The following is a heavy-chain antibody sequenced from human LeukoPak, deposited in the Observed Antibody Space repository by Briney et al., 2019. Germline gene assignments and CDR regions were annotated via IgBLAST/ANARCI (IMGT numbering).Heavy chain of an antibody. Sequence: ASVKVSCKASVYTFTAYYFHWVRQAPGQGLEWVGWINPSSGVTNYAQKFQGRVTITRDTSISTAYMELSGLRSDDTAVYYCARVIIGHDSSSNFDYWGQGTLVTVSS. J-gene: IGHJ4*02. CDR1: VYTFTAYY. V-gene: IGHV1-2*02. CDR3: ARVIIGHDSSSNFDY. D-gene: IGHD6-13*01. CDR2: INPSSGVT.